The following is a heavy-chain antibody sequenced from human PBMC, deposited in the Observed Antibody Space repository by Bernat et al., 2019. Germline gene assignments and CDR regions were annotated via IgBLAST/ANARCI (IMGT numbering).Heavy chain of an antibody. CDR1: GASTSSSQW. Sequence: QVQLKESGPGLVNPSGTLSLTCVVFGASTSSSQWWSWVRQSPGKGLEWIGEIYYTESTNYNPSLKSRLTISLDKSKNQVSLSLTSVTAADTAVYYCGRTLDCYYGIDVWGQGTTVTVSS. J-gene: IGHJ6*02. V-gene: IGHV4-4*02. CDR3: GRTLDCYYGIDV. CDR2: IYYTEST.